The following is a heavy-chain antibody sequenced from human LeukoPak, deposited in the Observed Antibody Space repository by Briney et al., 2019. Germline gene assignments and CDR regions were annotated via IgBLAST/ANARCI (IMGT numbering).Heavy chain of an antibody. CDR3: TREGAAAAYGMDV. V-gene: IGHV3-49*04. J-gene: IGHJ6*02. D-gene: IGHD6-13*01. Sequence: GGSLRLSCTACGFTLGDYAVSWVRRAPGRGLEWVGLIRRRAFGETADYAASVKGRFTISRDDSKSIAYLQMNSLKTEDTAVYYCTREGAAAAYGMDVWGQGTTVTVSS. CDR2: IRRRAFGETA. CDR1: GFTLGDYA.